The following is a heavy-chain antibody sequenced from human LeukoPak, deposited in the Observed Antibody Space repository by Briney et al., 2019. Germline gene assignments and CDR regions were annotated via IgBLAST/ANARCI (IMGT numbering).Heavy chain of an antibody. CDR1: GGSFSGYY. CDR2: INHSGST. Sequence: PSETLSLTCAVYGGSFSGYYWSWIRQPPGKGLEWIGEINHSGSTNYNPSLKSRVTISVDTSKNQFSLKLSSVTAADTAVYYCARGNQRRNYCSGGSCKMYYFDYWGQGTLVTVSS. V-gene: IGHV4-34*01. D-gene: IGHD2-15*01. J-gene: IGHJ4*02. CDR3: ARGNQRRNYCSGGSCKMYYFDY.